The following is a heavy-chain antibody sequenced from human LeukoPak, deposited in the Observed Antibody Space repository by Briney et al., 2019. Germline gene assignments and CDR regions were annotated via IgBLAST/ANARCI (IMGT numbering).Heavy chain of an antibody. D-gene: IGHD5-18*01. Sequence: GASVKVSCKASGYTFTSYGISWVRQAPGQGLEWMGWISAYNGNTNYAQKLQGRVTMTTDTSTSTAYMELRSLRSDDTAVYYCARQNVVDTAFYYYYYMDVWGKGTTVTVSS. J-gene: IGHJ6*03. CDR2: ISAYNGNT. CDR3: ARQNVVDTAFYYYYYMDV. CDR1: GYTFTSYG. V-gene: IGHV1-18*01.